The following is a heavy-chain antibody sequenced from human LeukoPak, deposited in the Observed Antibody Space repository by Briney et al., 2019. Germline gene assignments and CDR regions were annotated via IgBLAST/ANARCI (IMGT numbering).Heavy chain of an antibody. CDR3: ASGVRIWLGNPFDI. CDR2: INSDGSNT. CDR1: GFTFSTYW. Sequence: GGSLRLSCAASGFTFSTYWMHWARQDPGKGLVWVARINSDGSNTIYADSVKGRFTISRDNTKNTLYLQMNSLRAEDTAVYHCASGVRIWLGNPFDIWGQGTMVTVSS. V-gene: IGHV3-74*01. J-gene: IGHJ3*02. D-gene: IGHD3-10*01.